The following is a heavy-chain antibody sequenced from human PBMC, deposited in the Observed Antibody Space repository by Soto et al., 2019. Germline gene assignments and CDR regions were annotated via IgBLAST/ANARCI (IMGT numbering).Heavy chain of an antibody. V-gene: IGHV3-21*01. J-gene: IGHJ6*02. CDR3: ARDRGYDAHDYYYNAMDV. Sequence: PGGSLRLSCVASGFTFRSYTMNWVRQAPGKGLEWVSAIRGFSPYTFYAYSVKGRFTISRDNAKNSLYLQMNSLRAEDTAVYYCARDRGYDAHDYYYNAMDVWGQGTMVTVSS. CDR1: GFTFRSYT. D-gene: IGHD2-15*01. CDR2: IRGFSPYT.